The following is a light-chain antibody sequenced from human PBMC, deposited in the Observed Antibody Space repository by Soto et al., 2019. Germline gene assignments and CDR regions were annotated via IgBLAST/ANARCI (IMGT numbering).Light chain of an antibody. CDR1: QSISSY. V-gene: IGKV1-39*01. CDR3: QQSYSTPLT. Sequence: DILMTQSPSSLSASVGDRVTITCRASQSISSYLNWYQQKPGKAPKLLIYAASSLQSGVPSRFSGSGSGTDFTLTISSLHPEDFATYYCQQSYSTPLTFGGGTKVDI. J-gene: IGKJ4*01. CDR2: AAS.